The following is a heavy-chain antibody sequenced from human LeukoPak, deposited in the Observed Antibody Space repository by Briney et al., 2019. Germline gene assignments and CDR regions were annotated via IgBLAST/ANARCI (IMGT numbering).Heavy chain of an antibody. J-gene: IGHJ4*02. D-gene: IGHD4-17*01. Sequence: SETLSLTCTVSGGSISSSSYYWGWIRQPPGKGLEWIGSIYYSGSTYYNPSLKSRVTISVDTSKNQFSLKLSPVTAADTAVYYCARLEFTTVNGQYYFDYWGQGTLVTVSS. CDR3: ARLEFTTVNGQYYFDY. CDR1: GGSISSSSYY. V-gene: IGHV4-39*01. CDR2: IYYSGST.